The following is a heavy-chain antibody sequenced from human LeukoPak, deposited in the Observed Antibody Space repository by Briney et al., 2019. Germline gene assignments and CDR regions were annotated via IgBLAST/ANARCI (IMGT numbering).Heavy chain of an antibody. CDR3: AKRAYCGGDCYTPNYYFDY. Sequence: GGSLRLSCAASEFSVGSNFMTWVRQAPGKGLEWVSLIYSGGSTYYADSVKGRFTISRDNSKNTLYLQMNSLRAEDTAVYYCAKRAYCGGDCYTPNYYFDYWGQGTLVTVSS. V-gene: IGHV3-53*01. CDR1: EFSVGSNF. J-gene: IGHJ4*02. CDR2: IYSGGST. D-gene: IGHD2-21*02.